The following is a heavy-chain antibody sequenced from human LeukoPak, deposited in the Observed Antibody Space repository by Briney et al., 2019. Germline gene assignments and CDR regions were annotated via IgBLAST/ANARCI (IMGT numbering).Heavy chain of an antibody. Sequence: VASVKVSCKASGYTFTSYGISWVRQAPGQGLEWMGWINPNSGGANYAQKFQGRVTMTRDTSISTAYMELSRLRSDDTAVYYCARSPRYCSSTSCYGRGGNAFDIWGQGTMVTVSS. D-gene: IGHD2-2*01. J-gene: IGHJ3*02. V-gene: IGHV1-2*02. CDR2: INPNSGGA. CDR3: ARSPRYCSSTSCYGRGGNAFDI. CDR1: GYTFTSYG.